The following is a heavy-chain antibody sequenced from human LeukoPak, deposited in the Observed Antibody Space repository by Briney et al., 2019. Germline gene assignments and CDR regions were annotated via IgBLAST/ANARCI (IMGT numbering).Heavy chain of an antibody. CDR1: GYTFTGYY. J-gene: IGHJ4*02. V-gene: IGHV1-2*02. CDR3: ARDSCTNGVCYPDY. CDR2: INPNSGGT. D-gene: IGHD2-8*01. Sequence: ASVKVSCKASGYTFTGYYMHWVRQAPGQGLEWMGWINPNSGGTNYAQKFQGRVTMTRDTSISTAYMELSRLRSDDTAVYYCARDSCTNGVCYPDYWGQGTLVTVSS.